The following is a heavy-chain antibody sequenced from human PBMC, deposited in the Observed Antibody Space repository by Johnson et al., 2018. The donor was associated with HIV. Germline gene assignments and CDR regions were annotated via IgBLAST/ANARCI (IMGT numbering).Heavy chain of an antibody. J-gene: IGHJ3*02. Sequence: QVQLVESGGGVVQPGRSLRLSCAASGFTFSSYAMHWVRQTPGKGLEWVAVISYDGSNKYYADSVKGRFTISRDNSNNTLYLQMNSLRAEDTALYYCAKDIGDGGNSEGVAFDIWGQGTMVTVSS. CDR2: ISYDGSNK. CDR1: GFTFSSYA. D-gene: IGHD4-23*01. CDR3: AKDIGDGGNSEGVAFDI. V-gene: IGHV3-30-3*02.